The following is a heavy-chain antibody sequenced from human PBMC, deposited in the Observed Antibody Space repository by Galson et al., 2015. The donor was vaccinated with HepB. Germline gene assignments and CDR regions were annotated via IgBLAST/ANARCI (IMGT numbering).Heavy chain of an antibody. J-gene: IGHJ5*02. Sequence: SVKVSCKVSGYTLTELSMHWVRQAPGKGLEWMGVFDPEDGETIYAQKFQGRVTMTEDTSTDTAYMELSSLRSEDTAVYYCATSPPGSGSPLRNWFDPWGQGTLVTVSS. CDR1: GYTLTELS. D-gene: IGHD3-10*01. V-gene: IGHV1-24*01. CDR3: ATSPPGSGSPLRNWFDP. CDR2: FDPEDGET.